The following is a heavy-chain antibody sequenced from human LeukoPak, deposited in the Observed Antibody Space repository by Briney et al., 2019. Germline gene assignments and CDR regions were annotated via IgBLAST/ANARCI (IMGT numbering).Heavy chain of an antibody. Sequence: GGSLRLSCAASGFTFGTYAMNWVRQAPGKGLEWVSGISGSGGTTFYADYVKGRFTISRDNSKNTLYLQLNSLRVEDTAVYYCAKDQAWRPPDALGIWGQGTMVTVSP. CDR3: AKDQAWRPPDALGI. CDR1: GFTFGTYA. J-gene: IGHJ3*02. V-gene: IGHV3-23*01. CDR2: ISGSGGTT.